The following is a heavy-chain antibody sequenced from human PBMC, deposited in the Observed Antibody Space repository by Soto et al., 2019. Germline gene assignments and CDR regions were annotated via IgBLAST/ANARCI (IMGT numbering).Heavy chain of an antibody. D-gene: IGHD1-1*01. J-gene: IGHJ3*02. V-gene: IGHV4-59*01. CDR1: GGSISSYY. Sequence: QVQLQVSGPGLVKPSETLSLTCTVSGGSISSYYWSWIRQPPGKGLEWIGYIYYSGSTNYNPSLKSRVTISVDASKNQCARLMSSVAAADTALYYWPRVCGSAFDIWGQGTMATVAS. CDR3: PRVCGSAFDI. CDR2: IYYSGST.